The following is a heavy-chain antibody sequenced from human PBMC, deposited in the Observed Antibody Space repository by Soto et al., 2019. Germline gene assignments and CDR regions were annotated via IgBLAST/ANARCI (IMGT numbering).Heavy chain of an antibody. CDR3: ARHPARRYCSGGRCYHGYYYYGMDV. Sequence: PGESLKISCKGSGYSFTSYWIGWVRQMPGKGLEWMGIIYPGDSDTRYSPSFQGQVTISADKSISTAYLQWSSLKASDTAMYYCARHPARRYCSGGRCYHGYYYYGMDVWGQGTTVTVSS. V-gene: IGHV5-51*01. CDR2: IYPGDSDT. J-gene: IGHJ6*02. D-gene: IGHD2-15*01. CDR1: GYSFTSYW.